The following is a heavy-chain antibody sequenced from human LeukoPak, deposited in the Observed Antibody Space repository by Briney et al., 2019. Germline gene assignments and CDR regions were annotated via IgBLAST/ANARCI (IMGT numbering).Heavy chain of an antibody. V-gene: IGHV1-2*02. J-gene: IGHJ3*02. Sequence: ASVKVSCKATGYTFISYGISWVRQAPGQGLEWMGWINPNSGGTNYAQKFQGRVTMTRDTSISTAYMELSRLRSDDTAVYYCARDKGTGDDAFDIWGQGTMVTVSS. D-gene: IGHD7-27*01. CDR3: ARDKGTGDDAFDI. CDR2: INPNSGGT. CDR1: GYTFISYG.